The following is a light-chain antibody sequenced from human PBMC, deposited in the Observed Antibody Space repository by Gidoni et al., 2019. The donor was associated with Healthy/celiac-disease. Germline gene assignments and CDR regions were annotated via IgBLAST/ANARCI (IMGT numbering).Light chain of an antibody. CDR1: QSVSSN. V-gene: IGKV3-15*01. CDR3: QQYNNWPPLT. CDR2: GAS. Sequence: ELVITQSPATLAVSPGERATLSCRASQSVSSNLAWYQQKPGQAPRLLIYGASTRATGIPARFSGSGSGTEFTLTISSLQSEDFAVYYCQQYNNWPPLTFGQGTKVEIK. J-gene: IGKJ1*01.